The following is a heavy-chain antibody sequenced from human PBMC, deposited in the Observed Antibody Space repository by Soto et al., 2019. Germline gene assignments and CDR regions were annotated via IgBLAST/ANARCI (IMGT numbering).Heavy chain of an antibody. CDR2: IYTSGST. CDR3: ASWRQLGGAGLAP. J-gene: IGHJ5*02. Sequence: PSETLSVTCSVPGGSIGSYYWRCIRQPAGKGLARIGRIYTSGSTNYKPSLKSRVTMSVDTSKNQFSLKLSSVTAADTAVYYCASWRQLGGAGLAPWGKGTLVTVSS. D-gene: IGHD6-6*01. CDR1: GGSIGSYY. V-gene: IGHV4-4*07.